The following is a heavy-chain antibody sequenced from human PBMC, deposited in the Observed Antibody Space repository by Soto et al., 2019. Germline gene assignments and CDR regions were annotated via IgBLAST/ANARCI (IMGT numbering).Heavy chain of an antibody. D-gene: IGHD2-21*01. CDR1: GFSLSTTGVG. CDR3: VQSRCGGDCLQSYSSHSYYGLDV. CDR2: IYWDDDK. J-gene: IGHJ6*02. V-gene: IGHV2-5*02. Sequence: QITLKESGPTLVKPTQTLTLTCTFSGFSLSTTGVGVGWIRQPPGKALEWLALIYWDDDKRYSLSLKSRLTITKDTSKKQVVLTMTYMDPVDTATYYCVQSRCGGDCLQSYSSHSYYGLDVWGQGTTVTVSS.